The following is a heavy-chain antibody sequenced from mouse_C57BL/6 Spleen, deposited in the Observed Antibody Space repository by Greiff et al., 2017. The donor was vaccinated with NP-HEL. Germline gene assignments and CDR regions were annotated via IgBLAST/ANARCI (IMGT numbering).Heavy chain of an antibody. Sequence: VQLKQPGAELVKPGASVKVSCKASGYTFTSYWMHWVKQRPGQGLEWIGRIHPSDSDTNYNQKFKGKATLTVDKSSSTAYMQLSSLTSEDSAVYYCAIYRGKNPFDYWGQGTTLTVSS. CDR1: GYTFTSYW. CDR2: IHPSDSDT. J-gene: IGHJ2*01. V-gene: IGHV1-74*01. CDR3: AIYRGKNPFDY. D-gene: IGHD2-14*01.